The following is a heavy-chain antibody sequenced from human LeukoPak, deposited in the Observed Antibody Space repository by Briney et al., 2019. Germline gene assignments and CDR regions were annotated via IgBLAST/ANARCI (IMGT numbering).Heavy chain of an antibody. CDR1: GYTFTGYY. Sequence: ASVKVSCKASGYTFTGYYMHWVRQAPGQGLEWMGWINPNSGVTNYAQKFQGRVTMTRDTSISTAYMELSRLRSDDTAVYYCARSSSSPRGLDYWGQGTLVTVSS. CDR3: ARSSSSPRGLDY. D-gene: IGHD6-6*01. CDR2: INPNSGVT. V-gene: IGHV1-2*02. J-gene: IGHJ4*02.